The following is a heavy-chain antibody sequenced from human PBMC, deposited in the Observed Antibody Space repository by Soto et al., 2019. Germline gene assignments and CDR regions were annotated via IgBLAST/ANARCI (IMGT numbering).Heavy chain of an antibody. J-gene: IGHJ4*02. CDR2: IYYSGST. D-gene: IGHD2-2*01. CDR3: ARGYCSSTSCYEFDY. V-gene: IGHV4-59*08. Sequence: SETLSLTCTVSGGSISSYYWSWIRQPPGKGLEWIGYIYYSGSTNYNPSLKSRVTISVDTSKNQFSLKLSSVTAADTAVYYCARGYCSSTSCYEFDYWGQGTLVTVSS. CDR1: GGSISSYY.